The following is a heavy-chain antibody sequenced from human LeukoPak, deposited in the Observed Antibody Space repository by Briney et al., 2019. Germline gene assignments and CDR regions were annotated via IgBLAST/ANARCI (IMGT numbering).Heavy chain of an antibody. CDR3: ASSGLEWESPTYYFDY. CDR2: IYYSGST. D-gene: IGHD1-26*01. J-gene: IGHJ4*02. Sequence: ASETLSLTCTVSGGSISSYYWSWIRQPPGKGLVWIGYIYYSGSTNYNPSLKSRVTISVDTSKNQFSLKLSSVTAADTAVYYCASSGLEWESPTYYFDYWGQGTLVTVSS. CDR1: GGSISSYY. V-gene: IGHV4-59*01.